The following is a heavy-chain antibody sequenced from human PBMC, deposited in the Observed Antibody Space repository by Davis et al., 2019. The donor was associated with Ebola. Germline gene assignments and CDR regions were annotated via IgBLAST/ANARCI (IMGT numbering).Heavy chain of an antibody. CDR3: TRDLKEPRPSYYYGMDV. Sequence: PGGSLRLSCAASGFTFSSYSMNWVRQAPGKGLEWVGFVRSKGYGGKAAYAASVEGRFTISRDDSKSIAYLQMNSLKTEDTAVYYCTRDLKEPRPSYYYGMDVWGQGTTVTVSS. V-gene: IGHV3-49*04. CDR1: GFTFSSYS. CDR2: VRSKGYGGKA. J-gene: IGHJ6*02. D-gene: IGHD6-6*01.